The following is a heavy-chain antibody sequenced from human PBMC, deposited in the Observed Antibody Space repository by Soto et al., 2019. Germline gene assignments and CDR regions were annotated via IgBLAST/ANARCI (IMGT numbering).Heavy chain of an antibody. J-gene: IGHJ5*02. CDR3: ARDRGTYDFMSRQSHGWYGP. D-gene: IGHD2-15*01. CDR2: VYDSGCT. CDR1: GTTVSYYY. V-gene: IGHV4-59*02. Sequence: LSLTCTVHGTTVSYYYWSWSRQPPGKGLEGVGRVYDSGCTNYSPSLKSRVPMSLDPSTNQVCLNLSSVTPADTATYYRARDRGTYDFMSRQSHGWYGPCGHGNLVTV.